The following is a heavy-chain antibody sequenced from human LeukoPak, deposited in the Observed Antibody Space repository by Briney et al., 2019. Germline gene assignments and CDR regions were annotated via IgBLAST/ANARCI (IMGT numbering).Heavy chain of an antibody. D-gene: IGHD6-13*01. Sequence: GGSLRLSCTASGFTFGDYAMSWFRQAPGKGLEWVGFIRSKTYGGTTEYAASVKSRFTISRDDSKSIAYLQMNSLKTEDTAVYYCTRASSSTWSYYYYYMDVWGKGTTVTISS. CDR1: GFTFGDYA. V-gene: IGHV3-49*03. CDR2: IRSKTYGGTT. J-gene: IGHJ6*03. CDR3: TRASSSTWSYYYYYMDV.